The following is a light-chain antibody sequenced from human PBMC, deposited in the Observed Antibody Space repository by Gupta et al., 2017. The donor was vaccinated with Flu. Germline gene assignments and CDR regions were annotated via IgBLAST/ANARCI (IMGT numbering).Light chain of an antibody. J-gene: IGKJ1*01. CDR3: HQDNYWPQT. V-gene: IGKV3-15*01. CDR1: QSVRSN. Sequence: PATLSVSPGEGATLSCRASQSVRSNLAWYQQKPGQSPSLLIYGASTRATGIPARFSGSGSGTEFILTISSLQSEDYAVYYCHQDNYWPQTFGQGTKVEIK. CDR2: GAS.